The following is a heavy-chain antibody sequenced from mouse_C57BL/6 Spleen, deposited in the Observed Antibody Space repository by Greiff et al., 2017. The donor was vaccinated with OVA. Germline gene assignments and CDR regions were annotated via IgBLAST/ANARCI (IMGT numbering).Heavy chain of an antibody. J-gene: IGHJ2*01. CDR1: GYTFTDYY. Sequence: EVQLQQSGPELVKPGASVKISCKASGYTFTDYYMNWVKQSHGKSLEWIGDINPNNGGTSYNQKFKGKATLTVDKSSSTAYMELRSLTSEDSAVYYCARRGWDVDYFDYWGQGTTLTVSS. D-gene: IGHD4-1*01. CDR2: INPNNGGT. CDR3: ARRGWDVDYFDY. V-gene: IGHV1-26*01.